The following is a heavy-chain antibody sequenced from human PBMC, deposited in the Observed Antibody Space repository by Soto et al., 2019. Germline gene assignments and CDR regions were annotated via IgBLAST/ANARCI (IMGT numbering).Heavy chain of an antibody. CDR3: AREGYNWNYDAFDI. Sequence: PSETLSLTCAVYGGSFSGYYWSWIRQPPGKGLEWIGEINRSGSTNYNPSLKSRVTISVDTSKNQFSLKLSSVTAADTAVYYCAREGYNWNYDAFDIWGQGTMVTVSS. CDR2: INRSGST. D-gene: IGHD1-7*01. CDR1: GGSFSGYY. V-gene: IGHV4-34*01. J-gene: IGHJ3*02.